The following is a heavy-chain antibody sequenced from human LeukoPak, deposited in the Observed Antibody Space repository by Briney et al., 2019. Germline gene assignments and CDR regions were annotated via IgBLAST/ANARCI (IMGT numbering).Heavy chain of an antibody. CDR1: GFTFSSYA. J-gene: IGHJ4*02. Sequence: GGSLRLSCAASGFTFSSYAMSWFRQAPGKGLEWVSAISGSGGSTYYADSVKGRFTISRDNSKNTLYLQMNSLRAEDTAVYYCAREGSSGYDFDYWGQGTLVTVSS. CDR2: ISGSGGST. CDR3: AREGSSGYDFDY. V-gene: IGHV3-23*01. D-gene: IGHD3-22*01.